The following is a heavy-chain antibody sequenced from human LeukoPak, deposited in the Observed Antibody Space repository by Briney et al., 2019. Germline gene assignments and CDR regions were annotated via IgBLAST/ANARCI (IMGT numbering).Heavy chain of an antibody. J-gene: IGHJ5*02. Sequence: SETLSLPSTASGGSIFTYYWSWIRRPPGKRLEWIGYIHDTGSTKNNPSLNMRVTISVDTSTNHLSLKLTSVTAADTAVYYCARGRSGGDWFDPWGQGTLVTVSS. CDR1: GGSIFTYY. CDR2: IHDTGST. V-gene: IGHV4-59*01. CDR3: ARGRSGGDWFDP. D-gene: IGHD3-10*01.